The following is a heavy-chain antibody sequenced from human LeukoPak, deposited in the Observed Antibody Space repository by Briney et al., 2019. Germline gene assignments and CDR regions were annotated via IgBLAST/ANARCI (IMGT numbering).Heavy chain of an antibody. CDR3: ASPSRWLVLRPPFDY. Sequence: GRSLRLSCAASGFTFRSYAMHWVRQAPGKGLEWVAVISYDGSNKYYADSVKGRFTISRDNSKNTLYLQMNSLRAEDTAVYYCASPSRWLVLRPPFDYWGQGTLVTVSS. J-gene: IGHJ4*02. CDR1: GFTFRSYA. CDR2: ISYDGSNK. D-gene: IGHD6-19*01. V-gene: IGHV3-30-3*01.